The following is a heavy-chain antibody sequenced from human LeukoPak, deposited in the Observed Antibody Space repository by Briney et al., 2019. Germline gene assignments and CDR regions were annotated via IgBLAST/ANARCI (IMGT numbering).Heavy chain of an antibody. CDR2: IYSDSSA. CDR1: GFTVSSNY. D-gene: IGHD1-26*01. J-gene: IGHJ4*02. CDR3: ARELGSYYRYFDY. Sequence: GGSLRLSCAASGFTVSSNYMNWVRQAPGKGLECVSVIYSDSSAYYADSVKGRFTISRDNSKNTLYLQMNSLRAEDTAVYYCARELGSYYRYFDYWGQGTLVTVSS. V-gene: IGHV3-53*01.